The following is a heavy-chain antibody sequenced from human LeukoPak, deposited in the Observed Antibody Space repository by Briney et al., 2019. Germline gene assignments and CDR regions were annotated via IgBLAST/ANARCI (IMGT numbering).Heavy chain of an antibody. CDR3: AKPPSSSSWYMGLLY. CDR1: GFTFSSYW. J-gene: IGHJ4*02. V-gene: IGHV3-74*01. D-gene: IGHD6-13*01. CDR2: IYSDGNMI. Sequence: GSLRLSCAASGFTFSSYWMHWVRQAPGKGLVWVSRIYSDGNMIGYADSVKGRFTISRDNAKNTLYLQMNSLRAEDTAVYYCAKPPSSSSWYMGLLYWGQGTLVTVSS.